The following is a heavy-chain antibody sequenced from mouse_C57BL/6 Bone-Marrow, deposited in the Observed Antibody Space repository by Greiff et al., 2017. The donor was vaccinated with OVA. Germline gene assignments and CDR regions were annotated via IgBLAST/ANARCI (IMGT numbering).Heavy chain of an antibody. Sequence: VQRVESGAELAKPGASVKLSCKASGYTFTSYWMHWVKQRPGQGLEWIGYINPSSGYTKYNQKFKDKATLTADKSSSTAYMQLSSLTYEDSAVYYCARLRWLLLAMDYWGQGTSVTVSS. CDR3: ARLRWLLLAMDY. D-gene: IGHD2-3*01. V-gene: IGHV1-7*01. J-gene: IGHJ4*01. CDR1: GYTFTSYW. CDR2: INPSSGYT.